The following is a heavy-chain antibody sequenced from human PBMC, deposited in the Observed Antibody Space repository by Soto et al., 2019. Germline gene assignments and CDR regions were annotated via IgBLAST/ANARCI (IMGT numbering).Heavy chain of an antibody. J-gene: IGHJ4*02. CDR2: INHSGSA. CDR1: GGSFSDYI. Sequence: SETLTLTCDVYGGSFSDYIWTWIRQTPGKGLQWIGQINHSGSANYNPSLKSRVTISVHTSSSQFSLELSSVTAADTAVYYCARGLISGSHYSGGWYYFDSWGQGTQVTVSS. D-gene: IGHD1-26*01. CDR3: ARGLISGSHYSGGWYYFDS. V-gene: IGHV4-34*01.